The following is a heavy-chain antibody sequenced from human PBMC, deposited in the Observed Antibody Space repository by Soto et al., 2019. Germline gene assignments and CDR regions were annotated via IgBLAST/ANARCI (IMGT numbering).Heavy chain of an antibody. J-gene: IGHJ6*01. CDR1: GYTFTSYA. CDR3: ARGYDFRGGMDV. V-gene: IGHV1-3*05. Sequence: QVQLVQSGAEEKKPGPSVKVSCKASGYTFTSYAMHWVRQAPGQRLEWMGWINAGNGNTKYSQKFQGRVTITRDTSASTAYMELSSLRSEDTAVYYCARGYDFRGGMDVWGQGTTVTVAS. CDR2: INAGNGNT. D-gene: IGHD3-3*01.